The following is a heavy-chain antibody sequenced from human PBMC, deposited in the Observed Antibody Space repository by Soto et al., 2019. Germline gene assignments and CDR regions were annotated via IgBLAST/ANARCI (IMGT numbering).Heavy chain of an antibody. V-gene: IGHV3-23*01. D-gene: IGHD6-13*01. J-gene: IGHJ4*02. CDR2: ISGSGGST. CDR3: AKSRFSAAGAYYFDY. Sequence: QPGGSLILSSAASGFTFSSYAMSWVRQAPGKGLEWVSAISGSGGSTYYADSVKGRFTISRDNSKNTLYLQMNSLRAEYTAVYYCAKSRFSAAGAYYFDYWGQGTLVTVSS. CDR1: GFTFSSYA.